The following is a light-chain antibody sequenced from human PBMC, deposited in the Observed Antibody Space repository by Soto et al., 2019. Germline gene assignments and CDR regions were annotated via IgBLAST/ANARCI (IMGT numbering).Light chain of an antibody. CDR3: CSYADNYSYV. CDR2: DVS. J-gene: IGLJ1*01. Sequence: SVLTQPASVSGSPGQSITISCTGTSRDVDAYNYVSWYQQYPGKAPKLMIYDVSNRPSGVSNRFSGSKSGNTASLTISGLQAEDEADYYCCSYADNYSYVFGTGTKVTV. CDR1: SRDVDAYNY. V-gene: IGLV2-14*01.